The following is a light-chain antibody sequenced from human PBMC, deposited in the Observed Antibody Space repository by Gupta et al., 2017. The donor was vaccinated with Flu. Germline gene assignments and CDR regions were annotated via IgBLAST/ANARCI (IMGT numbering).Light chain of an antibody. J-gene: IGKJ4*01. Sequence: ELVLTQSPATLSVSPGERATLSCRASQTVSSNLAWYQQKPGRAPRLLIYGASTMATGIPSRFSGSGSGTDFTLTITSLQSEDFAIYYCQQYNDWPPLTFGGGTKVEIK. CDR2: GAS. CDR3: QQYNDWPPLT. V-gene: IGKV3-15*01. CDR1: QTVSSN.